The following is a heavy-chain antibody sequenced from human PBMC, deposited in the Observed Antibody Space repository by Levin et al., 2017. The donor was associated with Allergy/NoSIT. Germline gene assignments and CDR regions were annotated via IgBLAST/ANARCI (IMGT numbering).Heavy chain of an antibody. V-gene: IGHV3-33*01. Sequence: GGSLRLSCSASGFAFREYGMHWLRQAPGKGLQWVAILGHEGNFEHYADSVKGRFAISRDNSRNTLFLQMDSLTAEDTALYYCARDFGVGSYFDHLGQGTLVTVSS. CDR1: GFAFREYG. D-gene: IGHD3-3*01. CDR2: LGHEGNFE. J-gene: IGHJ4*02. CDR3: ARDFGVGSYFDH.